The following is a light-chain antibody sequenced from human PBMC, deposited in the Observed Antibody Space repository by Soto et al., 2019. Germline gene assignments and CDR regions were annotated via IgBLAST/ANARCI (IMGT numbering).Light chain of an antibody. V-gene: IGLV4-69*01. J-gene: IGLJ2*01. Sequence: QSVLTQSPSASASLGASVKLTCTLSSGHSNYAIAWHQQQPEKGPRYLMKVTSDGSHSKGDGIPDRFSGSSSGAERYLTISRLQSEDEADYYCQTWGTGMVFGGGTKLTVL. CDR2: VTSDGSH. CDR1: SGHSNYA. CDR3: QTWGTGMV.